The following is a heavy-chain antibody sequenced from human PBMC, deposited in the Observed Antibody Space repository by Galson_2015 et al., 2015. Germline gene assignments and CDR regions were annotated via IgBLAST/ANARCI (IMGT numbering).Heavy chain of an antibody. CDR3: ARGGVPPDMPSRGPAFDP. D-gene: IGHD2-2*01. CDR2: MNPNSGNT. V-gene: IGHV1-8*01. J-gene: IGHJ5*02. Sequence: SVKVSCKASGYTFTSYDINWVRQATGQGLEWMGWMNPNSGNTGYAQKFQGRVTMTRNTSISTTYMELSSLRSEDTAVYYCARGGVPPDMPSRGPAFDPWGQGTLVTVSS. CDR1: GYTFTSYD.